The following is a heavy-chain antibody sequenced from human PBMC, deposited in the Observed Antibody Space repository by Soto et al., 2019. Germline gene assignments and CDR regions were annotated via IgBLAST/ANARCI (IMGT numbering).Heavy chain of an antibody. CDR1: GFTFINYA. V-gene: IGHV3-23*01. CDR2: ISGAGGST. J-gene: IGHJ6*03. Sequence: EVQLLESGGGLVQPGGSLRLSCAASGFTFINYAMSWVRQAPGKGLEWVSSISGAGGSTYYADSVKGRFTISRDNSKNTLXLQVNSLRADDTAVYYCAKGSGYDYTYYYHCYMDVWGKGTTVTVSS. D-gene: IGHD5-12*01. CDR3: AKGSGYDYTYYYHCYMDV.